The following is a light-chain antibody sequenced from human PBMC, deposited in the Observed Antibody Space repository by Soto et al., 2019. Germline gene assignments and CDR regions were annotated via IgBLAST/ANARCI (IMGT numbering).Light chain of an antibody. Sequence: DIQMTQSPSTLSASVGDRVTITCRASQSINNWLAWYQQKPGRAPKLLIYDASSLESGVPSRFSGSGSGTEFTLTISSLQPDDFATYYYQQYNSYSPYTFGQGTKLEIK. CDR2: DAS. J-gene: IGKJ2*01. CDR3: QQYNSYSPYT. CDR1: QSINNW. V-gene: IGKV1-5*01.